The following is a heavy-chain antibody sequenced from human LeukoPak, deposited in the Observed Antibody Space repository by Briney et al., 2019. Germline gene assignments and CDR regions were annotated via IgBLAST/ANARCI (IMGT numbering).Heavy chain of an antibody. CDR3: ARLSMIDTFDI. V-gene: IGHV5-51*01. J-gene: IGHJ3*02. CDR1: GYSFMTYW. D-gene: IGHD3-22*01. Sequence: GESPKISCQASGYSFMTYWIGWERQMPGKGLEWMAIIYPGDSDTKYSPSFQDQVTISADKSINTAYLHWRSLKASDTAMYYCARLSMIDTFDIWGLGTVVTVSS. CDR2: IYPGDSDT.